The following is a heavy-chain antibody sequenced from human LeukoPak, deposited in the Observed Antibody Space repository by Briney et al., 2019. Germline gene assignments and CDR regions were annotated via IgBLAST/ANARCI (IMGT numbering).Heavy chain of an antibody. V-gene: IGHV3-30*02. Sequence: GGSLRLSCAASGFTFSSYGMHWVRQAPGKGLEWVAFIRYDGSNKYYADSVKGRFPISRDNSKNTLYLQMNSLRAEDTAVYYCAKDYWAFWYSSGWPSRDWGQGTLVTVSS. CDR2: IRYDGSNK. J-gene: IGHJ4*02. CDR3: AKDYWAFWYSSGWPSRD. CDR1: GFTFSSYG. D-gene: IGHD6-19*01.